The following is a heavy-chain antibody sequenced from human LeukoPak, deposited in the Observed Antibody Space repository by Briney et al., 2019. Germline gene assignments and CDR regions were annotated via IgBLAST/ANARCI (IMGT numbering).Heavy chain of an antibody. J-gene: IGHJ5*01. CDR3: AKTSGGGGHDS. CDR1: GYCIGSGHY. D-gene: IGHD4-23*01. V-gene: IGHV4-38-2*02. Sequence: PAETLSLTCIVSGYCIGSGHYWAWIRQPPGKGLEWIGCVYHSGTYYTSSLTSRVSISMDTSRNLFSLKVTSVTAADSAFYYCAKTSGGGGHDSWGQGLLVTVSS. CDR2: VYHSGT.